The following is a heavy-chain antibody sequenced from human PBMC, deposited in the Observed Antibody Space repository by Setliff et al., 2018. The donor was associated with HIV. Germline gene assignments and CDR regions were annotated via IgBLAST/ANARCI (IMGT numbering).Heavy chain of an antibody. CDR1: GYTFTSYG. Sequence: SVKVSCKASGYTFTSYGISWVRQAPGQGLDWMGRIIPILGVANYAQRFQGKVTITADKSTSTAYMELTSLRFDDTAMYYCVRGVQSPPHYSYYYMDVWG. J-gene: IGHJ6*03. CDR2: IIPILGVA. CDR3: VRGVQSPPHYSYYYMDV. V-gene: IGHV1-69*04. D-gene: IGHD3-3*01.